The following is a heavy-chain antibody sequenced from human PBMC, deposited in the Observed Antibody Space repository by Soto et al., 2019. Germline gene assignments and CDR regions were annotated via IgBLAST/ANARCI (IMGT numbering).Heavy chain of an antibody. D-gene: IGHD5-12*01. J-gene: IGHJ4*02. V-gene: IGHV3-30-3*01. CDR2: ISYDGSNK. Sequence: QVQLVESGGGVVQPGRSLRLSCAASGFTFSSYAMHWVRQAPGKGLEWVAVISYDGSNKYYADSVKGRFTISRDNSKNKLYLQMNSLRAEDTAVYYCARGRGVYSGDQCFDYWGQGTLVTVSS. CDR3: ARGRGVYSGDQCFDY. CDR1: GFTFSSYA.